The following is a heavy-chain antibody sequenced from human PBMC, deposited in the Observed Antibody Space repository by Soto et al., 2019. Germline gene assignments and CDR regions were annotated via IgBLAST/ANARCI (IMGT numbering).Heavy chain of an antibody. CDR2: FFIGGNT. V-gene: IGHV4-34*12. J-gene: IGHJ3*02. CDR3: AIAMVPDAFDI. CDR1: GGYFGGYY. Sequence: SETLSLTCAVDGGYFGGYYWSRMRQPPGKGLEWIASFFIGGNTYYNPSLKSRVTISVDTSKNQFPLKLSSVTAADTAVYYCAIAMVPDAFDIWGQGTMVTVSS. D-gene: IGHD3-10*01.